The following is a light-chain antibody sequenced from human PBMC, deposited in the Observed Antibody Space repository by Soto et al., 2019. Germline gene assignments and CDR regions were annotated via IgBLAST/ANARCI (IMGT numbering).Light chain of an antibody. CDR3: QQYDRFPYT. Sequence: DIQMTQSPSTLSASVGHTVTITCRASQGISNWLAWYQQKPGQAPKLLIHKASTLESGVPSRFSGSGSGTDFTLTISSLQPDDFATFYCQQYDRFPYTFGQGTKLEIK. CDR1: QGISNW. J-gene: IGKJ2*01. CDR2: KAS. V-gene: IGKV1-5*03.